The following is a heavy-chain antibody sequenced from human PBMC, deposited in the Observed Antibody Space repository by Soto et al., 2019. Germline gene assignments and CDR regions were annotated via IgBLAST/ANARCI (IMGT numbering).Heavy chain of an antibody. D-gene: IGHD2-21*01. J-gene: IGHJ6*02. CDR2: IWYDGSNK. CDR1: GFTFSSYG. Sequence: QVQLVESGGGVVQPGRSLRLSCAASGFTFSSYGMHWVRQAPGKGLEWVAVIWYDGSNKYYADSVKGRFTISRDNSKNTLYLQMNGLRAEDTAVYYCARAYIPGGGMDVWGQGTTVTVSS. CDR3: ARAYIPGGGMDV. V-gene: IGHV3-33*01.